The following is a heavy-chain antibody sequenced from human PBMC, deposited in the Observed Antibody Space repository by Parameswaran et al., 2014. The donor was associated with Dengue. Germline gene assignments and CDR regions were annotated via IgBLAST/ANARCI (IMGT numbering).Heavy chain of an antibody. Sequence: WVRQAPGQGFEWMVGSYSGNGNTGYAQKFQGRVTMTRDTSTSTAYMELSSQRSEDIDVYYCAREGADYYDSSGYIRMYWFDPWGQGTLVTVSS. D-gene: IGHD3-22*01. V-gene: IGHV1-3*02. J-gene: IGHJ5*02. CDR2: SYSGNGNT. CDR3: AREGADYYDSSGYIRMYWFDP.